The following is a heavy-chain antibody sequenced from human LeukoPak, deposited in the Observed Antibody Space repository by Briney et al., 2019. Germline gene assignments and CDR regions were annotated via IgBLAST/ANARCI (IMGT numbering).Heavy chain of an antibody. J-gene: IGHJ6*02. CDR1: GGSISSGDYY. D-gene: IGHD4/OR15-4a*01. Sequence: SQTLSLTSTVSGGSISSGDYYWSWIRQPPGKGLEWIGYIYYSGSTYYNPSLKSRVTISVDTSKNQFSLKLSSVTAADTAVYYCARVDYIDYGMDVWGQGTTVTVSS. V-gene: IGHV4-30-4*01. CDR3: ARVDYIDYGMDV. CDR2: IYYSGST.